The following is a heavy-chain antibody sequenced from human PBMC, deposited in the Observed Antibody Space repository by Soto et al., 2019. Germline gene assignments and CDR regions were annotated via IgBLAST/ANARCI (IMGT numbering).Heavy chain of an antibody. CDR1: GGSISSYY. Sequence: QVQLQESGPGLVKPSETLSLTCTVSGGSISSYYWSWIRQPPGKGLEWIGYIYYSGSTNYNPSLKSRVTISVDTSKNQFSLKLSSVTAADTAVYYCARGDYGDLSYFDYWGQGTLVTVSS. CDR3: ARGDYGDLSYFDY. V-gene: IGHV4-59*01. J-gene: IGHJ4*02. CDR2: IYYSGST. D-gene: IGHD4-17*01.